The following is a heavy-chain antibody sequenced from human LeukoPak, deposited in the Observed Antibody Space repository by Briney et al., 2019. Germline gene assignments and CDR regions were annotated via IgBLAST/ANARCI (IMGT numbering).Heavy chain of an antibody. CDR3: ARTPSTMYPDY. CDR1: GGSISSSNW. Sequence: PSGTLSLTCAVSGGSISSSNWWSWVRQPPGKGLEWIGEIYHSGSTNYNPSLKSRVTISVDTSKNQFSLKLSSVTAADTAVYYCARTPSTMYPDYWGQGTLVTVSS. V-gene: IGHV4-4*02. J-gene: IGHJ4*02. CDR2: IYHSGST. D-gene: IGHD3-10*02.